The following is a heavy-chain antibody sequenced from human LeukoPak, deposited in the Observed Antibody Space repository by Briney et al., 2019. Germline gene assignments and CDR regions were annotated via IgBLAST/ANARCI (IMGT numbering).Heavy chain of an antibody. J-gene: IGHJ4*02. CDR2: ISGSGGST. Sequence: QPGRSLNLSCAASGFTFSRYLLHWVRQAPGKGLEWVSAISGSGGSTYYADSVKGRFTISRDNSKNTLYLQMNSLRAEDTAVYYCAKDDPGYSSSWYDYWGQGTLVTVSS. CDR3: AKDDPGYSSSWYDY. V-gene: IGHV3-23*01. D-gene: IGHD6-13*01. CDR1: GFTFSRYL.